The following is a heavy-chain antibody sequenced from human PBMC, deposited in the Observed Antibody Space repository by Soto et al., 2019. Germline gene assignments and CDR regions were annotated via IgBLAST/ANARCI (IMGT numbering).Heavy chain of an antibody. V-gene: IGHV3-33*01. J-gene: IGHJ4*02. CDR3: TRDGTPYNWNYVDFDY. CDR2: IWYDGRDK. D-gene: IGHD1-7*01. CDR1: GFIFSQYG. Sequence: QVQLVESGGTVVQSGRSLRLSCAASGFIFSQYGIHWVRQPPGKGLEWLGVIWYDGRDKYYADSVKGRFSMSRDNSKDTVFRQRDSLRVEDTAVYYCTRDGTPYNWNYVDFDYWGQGTLVTVSS.